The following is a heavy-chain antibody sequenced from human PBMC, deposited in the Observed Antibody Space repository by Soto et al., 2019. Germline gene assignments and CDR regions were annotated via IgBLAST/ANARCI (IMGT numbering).Heavy chain of an antibody. D-gene: IGHD2-2*01. CDR1: GGSISSGDYY. J-gene: IGHJ5*02. CDR2: IYYSGST. V-gene: IGHV4-30-4*01. Sequence: QVQLQESGPGLVKPSQTLSLTCTVSGGSISSGDYYWSWIRQPPGKGLEWIGYIYYSGSTYYNPSRXSRXTISVDTSKNQFSLKLTSVTAADTAVYYCARERPDGTRLDPWGQGTLVTVSS. CDR3: ARERPDGTRLDP.